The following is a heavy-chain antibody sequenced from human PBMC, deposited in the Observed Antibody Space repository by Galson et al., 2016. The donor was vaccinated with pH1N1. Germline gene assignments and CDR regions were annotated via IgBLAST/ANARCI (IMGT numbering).Heavy chain of an antibody. CDR1: GDSISSDGYY. J-gene: IGHJ4*02. CDR3: ARGTLPGYYDY. CDR2: IYYTGIT. D-gene: IGHD3-22*01. V-gene: IGHV4-31*03. Sequence: LSLTCTVSGDSISSDGYYWSWIRQHPGKGLEWIGYIYYTGITYYNPSLKSRGTISVDTSKNQFSLKLSSVTAADTAVYYCARGTLPGYYDYWGQGTLVTVSS.